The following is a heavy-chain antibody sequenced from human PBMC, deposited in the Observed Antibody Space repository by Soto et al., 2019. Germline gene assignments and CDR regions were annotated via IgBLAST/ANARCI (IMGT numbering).Heavy chain of an antibody. V-gene: IGHV3-23*01. Sequence: PGGSLRLSCGASGFTFSSYAMSWVRQAPGKGLEWVSAISGSGGSTYYADSVKGRFTISRDNSKNTLYLQMNSLRAEDTAVYYCAKDRGYYDSSGYLFDYWGHGTLVTVSS. CDR2: ISGSGGST. CDR1: GFTFSSYA. D-gene: IGHD3-22*01. CDR3: AKDRGYYDSSGYLFDY. J-gene: IGHJ4*01.